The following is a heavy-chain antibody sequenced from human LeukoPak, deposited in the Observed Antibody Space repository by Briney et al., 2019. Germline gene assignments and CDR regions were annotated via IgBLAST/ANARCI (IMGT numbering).Heavy chain of an antibody. CDR1: GGSTTSYY. CDR2: IYSNENT. V-gene: IGHV4-4*07. D-gene: IGHD2-15*01. CDR3: ARGGATPYYFDD. Sequence: PSETLSLTCTVSGGSTTSYYWSWIRQPAGKGLEWIGRIYSNENTNYNPSLKSRVTMSVDTSKNQFSLKLSSVTAADTAVYYCARGGATPYYFDDWGQGTLVTVSS. J-gene: IGHJ4*02.